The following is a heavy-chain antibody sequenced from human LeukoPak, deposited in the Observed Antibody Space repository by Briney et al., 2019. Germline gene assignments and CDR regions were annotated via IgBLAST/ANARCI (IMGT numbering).Heavy chain of an antibody. Sequence: GESLKISCKGSGYSFTSYWIGWVRQMPGKGLEWMGIIYPGDSDTRYSPSFQGQVTISADKSISTAYLQWSSLKASDTAMYYCARSAEEYYDFWSGYYGYYYYMDVWGKGTTVTVSS. CDR3: ARSAEEYYDFWSGYYGYYYYMDV. D-gene: IGHD3-3*01. V-gene: IGHV5-51*01. CDR2: IYPGDSDT. CDR1: GYSFTSYW. J-gene: IGHJ6*03.